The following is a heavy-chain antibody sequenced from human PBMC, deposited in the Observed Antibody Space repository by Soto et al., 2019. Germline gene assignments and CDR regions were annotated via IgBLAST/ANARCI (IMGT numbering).Heavy chain of an antibody. CDR1: GFTFDDYT. CDR3: AKDSTVGYDSSGYFYDY. D-gene: IGHD3-22*01. CDR2: ISWDGGST. V-gene: IGHV3-43*01. J-gene: IGHJ4*02. Sequence: GGSLRLSCAASGFTFDDYTMHWVRQAPGKGLEWVSLISWDGGSTYYADSVKGRFTISRDNSKNSLYLQMNSLRTEDTALYYCAKDSTVGYDSSGYFYDYWGQGTLVTVSS.